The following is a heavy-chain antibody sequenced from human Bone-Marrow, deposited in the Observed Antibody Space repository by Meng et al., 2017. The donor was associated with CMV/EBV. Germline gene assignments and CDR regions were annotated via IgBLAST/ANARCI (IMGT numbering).Heavy chain of an antibody. CDR3: ARGLNEFPTGDYGNWFDP. J-gene: IGHJ5*02. D-gene: IGHD4-17*01. V-gene: IGHV1-69*05. CDR2: IIPIFGTA. CDR1: GGTFSSYA. Sequence: SVKVSCKASGGTFSSYAISWVRQAPGQGLEWMGGIIPIFGTANYAQKFQGRVTITTDESTSTAYMELSSLRSEDTAVYYCARGLNEFPTGDYGNWFDPWGQGTLVPVSS.